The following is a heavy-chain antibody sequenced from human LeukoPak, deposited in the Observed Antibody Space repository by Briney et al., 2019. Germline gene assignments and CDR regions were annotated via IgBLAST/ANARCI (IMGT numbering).Heavy chain of an antibody. V-gene: IGHV3-53*05. CDR2: IYSGGST. J-gene: IGHJ4*02. CDR1: GFTVSSNY. D-gene: IGHD1-26*01. Sequence: KTGGSLRLSCAASGFTVSSNYMSWVRQAPGKGLEWVSVIYSGGSTYYADSVKGRFTISRDNAKNSLYLQMNSLRAEDMALYYCAKGKWELLSPLDYWGQGTLVTVSS. CDR3: AKGKWELLSPLDY.